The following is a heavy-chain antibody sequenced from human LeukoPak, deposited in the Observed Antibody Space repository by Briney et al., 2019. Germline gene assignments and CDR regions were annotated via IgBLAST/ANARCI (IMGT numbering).Heavy chain of an antibody. CDR2: ISGSGGST. CDR3: AKGTAGYYYDSSGSVRMEVGFDY. V-gene: IGHV3-23*01. Sequence: PGGSLRLSCAASGFTFSSYAMSWVRQAPGKGLEWVSAISGSGGSTYYADSVKGRFTISRDNSKNTLYLQMNSLRAEDTAVYYCAKGTAGYYYDSSGSVRMEVGFDYWGQGTLVTVSS. CDR1: GFTFSSYA. J-gene: IGHJ4*02. D-gene: IGHD3-22*01.